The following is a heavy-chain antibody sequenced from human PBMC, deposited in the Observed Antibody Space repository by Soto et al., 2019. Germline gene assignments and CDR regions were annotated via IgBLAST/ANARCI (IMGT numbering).Heavy chain of an antibody. V-gene: IGHV3-49*04. CDR2: IRSKAYGGTT. D-gene: IGHD3-3*01. CDR3: TRVSGWVLYSYYYGMGV. CDR1: GFTFGDYA. Sequence: PGGSLRLSCTASGFTFGDYAMSWVRQAPGKGLEWVGFIRSKAYGGTTEYAASVKGRFTISRDDSKSIAYLQMNSLKTEDTAVYYCTRVSGWVLYSYYYGMGVWGQGTTVTVSS. J-gene: IGHJ6*02.